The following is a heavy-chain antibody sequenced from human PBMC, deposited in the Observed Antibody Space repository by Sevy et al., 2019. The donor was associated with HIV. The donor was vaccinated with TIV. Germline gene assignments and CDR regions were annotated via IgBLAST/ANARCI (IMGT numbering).Heavy chain of an antibody. CDR3: TRHCSSTTCSHAFDI. Sequence: SETLSLTCDVYGGSCSGYYWSWIRQPPGKGLEWIGEINHSGSTNYNPSLQSRVTISEDTSRNQFSLKLSSVTAAETALYYCTRHCSSTTCSHAFDISGQGTMVTASS. CDR2: INHSGST. D-gene: IGHD2-2*01. CDR1: GGSCSGYY. J-gene: IGHJ3*02. V-gene: IGHV4-34*01.